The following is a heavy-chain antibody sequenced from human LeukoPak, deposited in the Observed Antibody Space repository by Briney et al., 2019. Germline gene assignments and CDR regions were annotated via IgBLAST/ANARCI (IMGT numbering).Heavy chain of an antibody. V-gene: IGHV4-59*01. Sequence: PSETLSLTCTVSGGSINNYYWSWIRQTPGKGLEFIGYIYYSGSTSYNPSLKSRVTISVDTSKNQFSLKLTSVTAADTAVYYCARTYGDYRFGYWGQGTLVTVSS. J-gene: IGHJ4*02. CDR2: IYYSGST. D-gene: IGHD4-17*01. CDR1: GGSINNYY. CDR3: ARTYGDYRFGY.